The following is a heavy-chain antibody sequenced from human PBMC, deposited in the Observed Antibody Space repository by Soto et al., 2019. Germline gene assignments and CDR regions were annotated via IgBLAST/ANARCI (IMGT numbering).Heavy chain of an antibody. V-gene: IGHV3-9*01. D-gene: IGHD2-15*01. CDR1: GFTFDDYA. Sequence: GGSLRLSCAASGFTFDDYAMHWVRQAPGKGLEWVSGISWNSGSIGYADSVKGRFTISRDNATNSLYLQMSSLRVEDTALYYCAKDGCSGGSCHFDYWGQGTLVTVSS. CDR3: AKDGCSGGSCHFDY. J-gene: IGHJ4*02. CDR2: ISWNSGSI.